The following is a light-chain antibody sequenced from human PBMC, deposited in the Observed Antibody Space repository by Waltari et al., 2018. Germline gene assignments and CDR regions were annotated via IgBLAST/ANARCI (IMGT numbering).Light chain of an antibody. V-gene: IGKV1-12*01. CDR2: VAS. Sequence: DLQMTQSPSSVSASIGDRVTITCRASQDIRTSLAWYQQKPGKAPKLLIFVASSLQSGVPPRFSGSGSGTEFTLTINSLQPEDFASYYCQQANSFPLTFGQGTRLEIK. CDR3: QQANSFPLT. CDR1: QDIRTS. J-gene: IGKJ5*01.